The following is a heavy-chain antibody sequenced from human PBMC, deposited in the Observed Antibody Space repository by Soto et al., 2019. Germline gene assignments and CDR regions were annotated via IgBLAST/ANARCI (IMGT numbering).Heavy chain of an antibody. CDR1: GYTFTNYA. J-gene: IGHJ6*03. D-gene: IGHD4-4*01. CDR2: INAGNGNT. CDR3: ARLTTTTTLGSSYFYYYMDG. Sequence: ASVKVYCKASGYTFTNYAMHWVRQAPGQRLEWMGWINAGNGNTKYSQRFQGRVTITRDTSASTAFMELSSLTSEDTAVYYCARLTTTTTLGSSYFYYYMDGWGKGTTVTISS. V-gene: IGHV1-3*01.